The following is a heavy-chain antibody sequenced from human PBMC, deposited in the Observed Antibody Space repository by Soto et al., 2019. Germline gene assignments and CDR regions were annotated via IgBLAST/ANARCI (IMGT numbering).Heavy chain of an antibody. CDR3: ASLPTNYYGSGSYYLFDF. D-gene: IGHD3-10*01. V-gene: IGHV1-69*01. Sequence: QVQLVQSGAEVQKPGSSVKVSCKASGGTFSSYAISWVRQAPGQGLEWMGGIIPIFGTANYAQKFQGRVTITADESTSTAYMELSSLRSEDTAVYYCASLPTNYYGSGSYYLFDFWGQGTLVTVSS. CDR1: GGTFSSYA. J-gene: IGHJ4*02. CDR2: IIPIFGTA.